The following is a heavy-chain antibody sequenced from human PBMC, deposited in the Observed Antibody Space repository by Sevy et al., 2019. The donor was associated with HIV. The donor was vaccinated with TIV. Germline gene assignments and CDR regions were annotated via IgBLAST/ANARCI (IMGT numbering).Heavy chain of an antibody. CDR2: VYYTGGT. CDR3: ARRNDFDI. J-gene: IGHJ3*02. CDR1: GGSINSDH. V-gene: IGHV4-59*08. Sequence: SETLSLTCTVSGGSINSDHWNWIRQPPGKGLEWIGYVYYTGGTNYNPSLKNRVTISVDRTKNQFSLELTSVTAADTAVYYCARRNDFDIWGQGTMFTVSS.